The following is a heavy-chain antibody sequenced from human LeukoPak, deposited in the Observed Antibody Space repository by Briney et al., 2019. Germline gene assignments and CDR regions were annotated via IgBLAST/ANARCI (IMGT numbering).Heavy chain of an antibody. Sequence: SETLSLTCAVYGGSFSGYYWSWIRQPPGKGLEWIGEINHSGSTNYNPSLKSRVTISVDTSKNQFSLKRSSVTAADTAVYYCARAGLGYCSGGSCYWFDPWGQGTLVTVSS. CDR2: INHSGST. CDR3: ARAGLGYCSGGSCYWFDP. D-gene: IGHD2-15*01. V-gene: IGHV4-34*01. CDR1: GGSFSGYY. J-gene: IGHJ5*02.